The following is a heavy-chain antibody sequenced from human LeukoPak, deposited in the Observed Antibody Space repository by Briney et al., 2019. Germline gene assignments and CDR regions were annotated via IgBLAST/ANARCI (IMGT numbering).Heavy chain of an antibody. CDR1: GGSISRYY. V-gene: IGHV4-59*07. J-gene: IGHJ6*04. CDR2: IYYSGST. Sequence: SDTLSLTRTVCGGSISRYYWIWIRQPPAKGLEWMGYIYYSGSTNYNPSLKSRVTISVATSKTQFSLELSSVTAADKVVYYCARSIAAATVGLYGMAGRGKGTTVTVYS. D-gene: IGHD6-13*01. CDR3: ARSIAAATVGLYGMAG.